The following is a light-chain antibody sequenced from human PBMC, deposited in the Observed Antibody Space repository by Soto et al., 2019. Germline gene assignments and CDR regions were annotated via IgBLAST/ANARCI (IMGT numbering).Light chain of an antibody. CDR3: CSYTSTSSRV. V-gene: IGLV2-14*01. CDR1: SNDVGDYNY. Sequence: ALTHPASVSGSPGQSITTSCNGTSNDVGDYNYVSWYQQHPGKAPKLIIYEVRNRPSGVSFRFSGSKSGNTASLIISGLQAGEEADYYCCSYTSTSSRVFGTGTKVTVL. CDR2: EVR. J-gene: IGLJ1*01.